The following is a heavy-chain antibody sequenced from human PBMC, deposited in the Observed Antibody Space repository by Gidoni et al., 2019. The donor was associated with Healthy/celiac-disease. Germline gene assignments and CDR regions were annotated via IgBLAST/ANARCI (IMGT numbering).Heavy chain of an antibody. CDR2: ISWNSGSI. D-gene: IGHD4-17*01. J-gene: IGHJ6*02. CDR3: AKSYYGDYYYYGMDV. V-gene: IGHV3-9*01. CDR1: GFTFDAYA. Sequence: EVQLVESGGGLVQPGRSLRLSCAASGFTFDAYAMHWVRQAPGKGLECVSGISWNSGSIGYADSVKGRFTISRDNAKNSLYLQMNSLRAEDTALYYCAKSYYGDYYYYGMDVWGQGTTVTVSS.